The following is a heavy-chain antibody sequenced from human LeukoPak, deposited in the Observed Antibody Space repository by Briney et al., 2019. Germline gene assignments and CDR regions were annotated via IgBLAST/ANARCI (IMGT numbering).Heavy chain of an antibody. D-gene: IGHD2-15*01. V-gene: IGHV3-30*04. Sequence: GGSLRLSCAASGFTFSSYAMHWVRQAPGKGLEWVAVISYDGSNKYYADSVKGRFTISRDNSKNTLYLQMNSLRAEDTAVYYCAREDGIVVVVAAPDCWGQGTLVTVSS. CDR3: AREDGIVVVVAAPDC. CDR2: ISYDGSNK. CDR1: GFTFSSYA. J-gene: IGHJ4*02.